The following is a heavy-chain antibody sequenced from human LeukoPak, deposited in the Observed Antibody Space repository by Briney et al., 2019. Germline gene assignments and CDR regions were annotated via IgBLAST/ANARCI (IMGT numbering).Heavy chain of an antibody. Sequence: PSETLSLTCTVSGGSISSGNFYWGWIRQPPGKGLEWIGSISHSGRSFYNPSLKSRVTISEDASKNQFSVKVTAVTAADTAVYYCARQSGPYSSRWFDYWGQGALVTVSS. CDR3: ARQSGPYSSRWFDY. D-gene: IGHD6-13*01. J-gene: IGHJ4*02. V-gene: IGHV4-39*01. CDR1: GGSISSGNFY. CDR2: ISHSGRS.